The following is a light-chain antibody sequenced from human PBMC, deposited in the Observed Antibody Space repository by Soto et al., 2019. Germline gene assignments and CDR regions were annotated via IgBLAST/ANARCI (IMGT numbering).Light chain of an antibody. V-gene: IGKV3D-15*01. Sequence: EIVMTHSPATLSVSPGEIATLSCRARQRISSNLAWYQQKPGQAPRLLIYGASTRATGIPDRFTGSGSGTDFTLTITRVEPEDFAVYYCQQYGGPVPWTFGQGTKVDI. J-gene: IGKJ1*01. CDR2: GAS. CDR1: QRISSN. CDR3: QQYGGPVPWT.